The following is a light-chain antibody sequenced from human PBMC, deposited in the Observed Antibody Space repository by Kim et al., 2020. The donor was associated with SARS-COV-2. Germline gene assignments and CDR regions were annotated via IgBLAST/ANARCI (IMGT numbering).Light chain of an antibody. CDR2: GTN. J-gene: IGLJ2*01. Sequence: SSELTQDPAVSVALGQTVSITCQGDSLRSYYATWYQQKPGQVPILVIYGTNNRPSGIPDRFSGSSSGNTASLTLTGTQAGDEADYYSNSRDSNDNVGFGG. CDR3: NSRDSNDNVG. V-gene: IGLV3-19*01. CDR1: SLRSYY.